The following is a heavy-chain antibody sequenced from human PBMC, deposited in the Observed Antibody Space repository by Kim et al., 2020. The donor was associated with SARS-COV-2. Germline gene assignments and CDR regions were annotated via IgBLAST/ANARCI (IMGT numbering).Heavy chain of an antibody. D-gene: IGHD6-19*01. J-gene: IGHJ4*02. V-gene: IGHV1-3*01. CDR3: AREAVAASFDY. CDR2: NT. Sequence: NTRYSQKFQARVSITRDTSATTAYLELSGLRSEDTAVYYCAREAVAASFDYWGQGTLVTVSS.